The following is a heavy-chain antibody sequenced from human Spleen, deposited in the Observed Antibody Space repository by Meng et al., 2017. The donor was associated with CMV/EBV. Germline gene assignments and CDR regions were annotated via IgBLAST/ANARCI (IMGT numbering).Heavy chain of an antibody. CDR2: ISSSSSYI. D-gene: IGHD6-6*01. CDR3: ARGGAIAARPADY. V-gene: IGHV3-21*01. J-gene: IGHJ4*02. Sequence: GESLKISCAASGFTFDDYTMHWVRQAPGKGLEWVSSISSSSSYIYYADSLKGRFTISRDNAKNSLYLQMNSLRAEDTAVYYCARGGAIAARPADYWGQGTLVTVSS. CDR1: GFTFDDYT.